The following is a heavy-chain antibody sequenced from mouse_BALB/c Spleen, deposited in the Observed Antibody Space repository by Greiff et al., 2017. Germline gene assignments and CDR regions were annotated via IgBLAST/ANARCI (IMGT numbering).Heavy chain of an antibody. CDR2: IYPGNSDT. D-gene: IGHD1-2*01. J-gene: IGHJ3*01. CDR1: GYTFTSYW. Sequence: VQLKESGTVLARPGASVKMSCKASGYTFTSYWMHWVKQRPGQGLEWIGAIYPGNSDTSYNQKFKGKAKLTAVTSTSTAYMELSSLTNEDSAVYYCTRRFTTAPWFAYWGQGTLVTVSA. V-gene: IGHV1-5*01. CDR3: TRRFTTAPWFAY.